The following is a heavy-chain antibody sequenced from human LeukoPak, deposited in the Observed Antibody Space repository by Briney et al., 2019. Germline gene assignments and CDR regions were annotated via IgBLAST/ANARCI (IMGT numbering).Heavy chain of an antibody. Sequence: PGGSLRLSCAASGFTVSSNYMGWVRQAPGKGLEWVSVIYSGGSTYYADSVKGRFTISRDNSKNTLYLQMNSLRAEDTAVYYCARDRRYCSSTSCYWDYYYGMDVWGKGTTVTVSS. CDR2: IYSGGST. CDR3: ARDRRYCSSTSCYWDYYYGMDV. CDR1: GFTVSSNY. V-gene: IGHV3-53*01. J-gene: IGHJ6*04. D-gene: IGHD2-2*01.